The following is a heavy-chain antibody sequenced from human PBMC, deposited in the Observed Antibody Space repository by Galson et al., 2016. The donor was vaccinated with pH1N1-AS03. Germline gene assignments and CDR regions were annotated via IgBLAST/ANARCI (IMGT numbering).Heavy chain of an antibody. CDR1: GYSMTSGYF. CDR2: IYHSENT. D-gene: IGHD6-19*01. V-gene: IGHV4-38-2*02. Sequence: ETLSLTCTVFGYSMTSGYFWGWIRQPPGKGLEWIGSIYHSENTYYNPSLKSRVTISLDESKNQFSLRLTSVTDADTAVYYCARGATSSGQYAEFDYYYGMDVWGQGTTVTVAS. CDR3: ARGATSSGQYAEFDYYYGMDV. J-gene: IGHJ6*02.